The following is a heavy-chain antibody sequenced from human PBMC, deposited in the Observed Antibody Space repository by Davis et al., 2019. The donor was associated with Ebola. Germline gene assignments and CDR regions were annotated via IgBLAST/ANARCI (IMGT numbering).Heavy chain of an antibody. Sequence: SVKVSCKTSGGTFTNYAVNWVRQAPGQGLEWMGRIIPVVDTKDYAQKFQGRVTMPADKATNTADMELSGLRFDDTAVYYGTSGKWFEPWGQGTLVAVSS. CDR3: TSGKWFEP. J-gene: IGHJ5*02. CDR2: IIPVVDTK. CDR1: GGTFTNYA. V-gene: IGHV1-69*04.